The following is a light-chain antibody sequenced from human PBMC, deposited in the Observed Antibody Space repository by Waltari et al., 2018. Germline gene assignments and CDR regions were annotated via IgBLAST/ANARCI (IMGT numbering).Light chain of an antibody. CDR3: TAWDDSLDAYV. J-gene: IGLJ1*01. V-gene: IGLV1-44*01. CDR2: GDS. Sequence: PGAAPQLLLSGDSQRPSGVPGRFSASKPGTSAALASTALQSEDEADYWCTAWDDSLDAYVFGNGTKVTVL.